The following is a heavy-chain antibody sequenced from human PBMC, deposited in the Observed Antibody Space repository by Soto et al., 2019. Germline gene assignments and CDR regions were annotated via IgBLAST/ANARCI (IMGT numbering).Heavy chain of an antibody. CDR3: ARCTVDTIVTSGWCHYLDP. V-gene: IGHV3-23*01. D-gene: IGHD6-19*01. CDR1: GFTFSSSA. J-gene: IGHJ5*02. Sequence: PGGSLRLSCAASGFTFSSSAMSWFRQAPGKGRKWFSAVSGSGGTTYYADSVRGRFTISRDNSKNTLFLQMNSLRAEDTAIYFCARCTVDTIVTSGWCHYLDPWGQGTLVTVSS. CDR2: VSGSGGTT.